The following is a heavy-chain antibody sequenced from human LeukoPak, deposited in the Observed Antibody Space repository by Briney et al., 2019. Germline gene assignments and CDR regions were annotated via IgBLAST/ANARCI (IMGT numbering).Heavy chain of an antibody. CDR2: INHSGST. D-gene: IGHD6-19*01. CDR3: ARVISSAWRQNDL. V-gene: IGHV4-34*01. J-gene: IGHJ5*02. CDR1: GGSFSGYY. Sequence: SETLSLTCAVYGGSFSGYYWSWIRQPPGKGLEWIGEINHSGSTNYNPSLKSRVTMSIDKSENHLSLNLISMTAADTAVYYCARVISSAWRQNDLWGQGTLVTVSS.